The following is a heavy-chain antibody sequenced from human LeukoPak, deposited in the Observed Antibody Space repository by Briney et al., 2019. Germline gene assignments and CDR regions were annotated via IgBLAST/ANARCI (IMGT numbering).Heavy chain of an antibody. V-gene: IGHV4-4*09. CDR1: GGSTSSYS. Sequence: SETLSLTCTVSGGSTSSYSWSWIRQSPGKGLEWIWYIYTTGSTNFNPSLKSRVTISVDTSKSPFSLKLSSVTAADTGVYYCARHRDAFDLWGRGTMVTVSS. CDR2: IYTTGST. CDR3: ARHRDAFDL. J-gene: IGHJ3*01.